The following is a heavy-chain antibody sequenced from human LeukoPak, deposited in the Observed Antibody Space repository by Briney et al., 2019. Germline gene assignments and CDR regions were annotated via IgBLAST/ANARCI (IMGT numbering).Heavy chain of an antibody. D-gene: IGHD6-6*01. V-gene: IGHV4-4*02. J-gene: IGHJ4*02. CDR2: IYHSGNF. CDR3: ARDVGARLPGY. CDR1: GGSISSNNW. Sequence: SGTLSLTCAVSGGSISSNNWWSWVRQSPGKGLEWIGEIYHSGNFNYNPSLKSRVTISVDKSRNQFSLKLSSVTAADTALYYCARDVGARLPGYWGQGILVTVSS.